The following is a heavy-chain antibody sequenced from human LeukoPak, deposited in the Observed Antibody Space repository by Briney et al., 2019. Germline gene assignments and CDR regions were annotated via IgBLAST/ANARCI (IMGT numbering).Heavy chain of an antibody. Sequence: ASVKVSCKVSGYTLTELSMHWVRQAPGKGLEWMGGFDPEDGETIYAQKFQGRVTMAEDTSTDTAYMELSSLRSEDTAVYYCATNYGSGSYCFDYWGQGTLVTVSS. CDR3: ATNYGSGSYCFDY. V-gene: IGHV1-24*01. CDR1: GYTLTELS. CDR2: FDPEDGET. J-gene: IGHJ4*02. D-gene: IGHD3-10*01.